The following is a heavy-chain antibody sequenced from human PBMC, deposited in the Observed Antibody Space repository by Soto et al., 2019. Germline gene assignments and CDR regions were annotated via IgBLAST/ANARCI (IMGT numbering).Heavy chain of an antibody. D-gene: IGHD2-15*01. Sequence: SETLSLTCTVSGGSISSGDYYWSWIRQPPGKGLEWIGYIYYSGSTYYNPSLKSRVTISVDTSKNQFSLKLSSVTAADTAVYYCARVVAATRLNYGMDVWGQGTTVTVSS. CDR3: ARVVAATRLNYGMDV. CDR2: IYYSGST. V-gene: IGHV4-30-4*01. CDR1: GGSISSGDYY. J-gene: IGHJ6*02.